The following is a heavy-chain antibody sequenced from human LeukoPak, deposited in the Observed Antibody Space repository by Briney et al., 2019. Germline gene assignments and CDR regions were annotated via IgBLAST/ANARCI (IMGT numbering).Heavy chain of an antibody. J-gene: IGHJ4*02. Sequence: SVKVSCKASGGTFSSYAISWVRQAPGQGLEWMGGIIPIFGTANYAQKFQGRVTITADESTSTAYMELSSLRSEDTAVYYCAREDEYCSSTSCYGYWGQGTLVTVSS. D-gene: IGHD2-2*01. CDR3: AREDEYCSSTSCYGY. V-gene: IGHV1-69*01. CDR2: IIPIFGTA. CDR1: GGTFSSYA.